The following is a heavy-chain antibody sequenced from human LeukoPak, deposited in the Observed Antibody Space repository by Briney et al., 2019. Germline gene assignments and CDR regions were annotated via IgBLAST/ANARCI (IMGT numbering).Heavy chain of an antibody. CDR3: ARQVYYYDSSGYFVFDY. CDR1: GGSISSYY. D-gene: IGHD3-22*01. V-gene: IGHV4-4*07. Sequence: SETLSLTCTVSGGSISSYYWSWIRQPAGKGLEWIGRIYTSGSTDYNPSLKSRVTMSVDTSKNQFSLKLSSVTAADTAVYYCARQVYYYDSSGYFVFDYWGQGTLVTVSS. J-gene: IGHJ4*02. CDR2: IYTSGST.